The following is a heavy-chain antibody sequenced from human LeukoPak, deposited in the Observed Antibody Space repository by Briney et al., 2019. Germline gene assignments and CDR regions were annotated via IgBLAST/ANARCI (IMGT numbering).Heavy chain of an antibody. D-gene: IGHD1-26*01. V-gene: IGHV3-7*01. J-gene: IGHJ4*02. CDR3: AVSSFDY. Sequence: GGSLRLSCAASGFIFSNYWMAWVRQAPGKGLEGVADIKLDGSATYYVDCVRGRFTISRDNARNLLYLQMNSLSDDDTAVYYCAVSSFDYWGQGTLVTVSS. CDR2: IKLDGSAT. CDR1: GFIFSNYW.